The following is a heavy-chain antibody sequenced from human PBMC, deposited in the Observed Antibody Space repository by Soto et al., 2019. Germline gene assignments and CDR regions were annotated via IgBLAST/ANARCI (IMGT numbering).Heavy chain of an antibody. CDR1: GYSFTSYW. V-gene: IGHV5-10-1*01. CDR3: PRRPNYYDSSGYGAFDI. Sequence: PGESLKISCXGSGYSFTSYWISWVRQMPGKGLEWMGRIDPSDSYTNYSPSFQGHVTISADKSISTAYLQWSSLKASDTAMYYCPRRPNYYDSSGYGAFDIWGQGTMVTVSS. D-gene: IGHD3-22*01. CDR2: IDPSDSYT. J-gene: IGHJ3*02.